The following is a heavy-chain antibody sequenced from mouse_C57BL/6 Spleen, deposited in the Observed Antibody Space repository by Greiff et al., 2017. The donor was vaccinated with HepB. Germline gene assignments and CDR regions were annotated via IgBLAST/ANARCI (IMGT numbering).Heavy chain of an antibody. CDR1: GFTFSSYT. CDR3: ARRPYGSSSYFDY. V-gene: IGHV5-9*01. Sequence: DVHLVESGGGLVKPGGSLKLSCAASGFTFSSYTMSWVRQTPEKRLEWVATISGGGGNTYYPDSVKGRFTISRDNAKNTLYLQMSSLRSEDTALYYCARRPYGSSSYFDYWGQGTTLTVSS. CDR2: ISGGGGNT. D-gene: IGHD1-1*01. J-gene: IGHJ2*01.